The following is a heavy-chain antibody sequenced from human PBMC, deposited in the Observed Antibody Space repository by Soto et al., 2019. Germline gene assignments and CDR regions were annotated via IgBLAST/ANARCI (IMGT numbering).Heavy chain of an antibody. D-gene: IGHD3-16*02. V-gene: IGHV3-33*01. CDR3: ARDPVLNYDYVWGSYRAHEGMDV. Sequence: QVQLVESGGGVVQPGRSLRLSCAASGFTFSSYGMHWVRQAPGKGLEWVAVIWYDGSNKYYADSVKGRFTISRDNSENTLYLQMNILLVEDSAVYYCARDPVLNYDYVWGSYRAHEGMDVWGQGSTVTVSS. J-gene: IGHJ6*02. CDR2: IWYDGSNK. CDR1: GFTFSSYG.